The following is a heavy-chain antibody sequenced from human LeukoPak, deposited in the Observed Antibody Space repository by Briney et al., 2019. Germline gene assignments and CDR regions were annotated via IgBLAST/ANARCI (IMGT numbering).Heavy chain of an antibody. CDR1: GFTFSSYA. Sequence: GGSLRLSCAVSGFTFSSYAMSWVRQAPGKGLEWVSAISGSGGSTYYADSVKGRFTISRDNSKNTLYLQMDSLRAEDTAVYYCAKSPGPRKFDPWGQGTLVTVSS. CDR2: ISGSGGST. V-gene: IGHV3-23*01. J-gene: IGHJ5*02. CDR3: AKSPGPRKFDP.